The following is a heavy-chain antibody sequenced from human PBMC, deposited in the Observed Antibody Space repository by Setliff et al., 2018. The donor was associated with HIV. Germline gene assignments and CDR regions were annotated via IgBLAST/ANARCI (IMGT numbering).Heavy chain of an antibody. Sequence: PSETLSLTCTVSGDSISTDNYHWGWIRQPPGKGLEWIGHTANTDYNPSLKSRVTVSVDTSKNQLSLRLSSVTAAATAVSYCARHAALIKRYYYYYLDVWGKGTTVTVS. CDR3: ARHAALIKRYYYYYLDV. CDR1: GDSISTDNYH. D-gene: IGHD5-18*01. J-gene: IGHJ6*03. V-gene: IGHV4-39*01. CDR2: TANT.